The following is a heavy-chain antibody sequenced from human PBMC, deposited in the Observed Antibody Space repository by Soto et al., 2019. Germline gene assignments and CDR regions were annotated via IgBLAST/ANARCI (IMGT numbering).Heavy chain of an antibody. CDR3: ANSDFWSGYYDYYYYGMDV. CDR2: ISSCGGSS. CDR1: GFTFSSYA. D-gene: IGHD3-3*01. V-gene: IGHV3-23*01. J-gene: IGHJ6*02. Sequence: EVQLLESGGGLVRPGGSLRLSCAASGFTFSSYAMSWVRQAPGKGLEWVSGISSCGGSSDYADSVKGRFTISRDNSKNTLYLQMNSLRAEDTAVYYCANSDFWSGYYDYYYYGMDVWGQGTTVTVSS.